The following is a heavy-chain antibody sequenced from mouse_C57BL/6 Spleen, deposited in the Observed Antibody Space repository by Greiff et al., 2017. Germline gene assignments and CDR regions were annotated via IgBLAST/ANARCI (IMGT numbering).Heavy chain of an antibody. J-gene: IGHJ2*01. Sequence: VKLMESGAELVKPGASVKLSCKASGYTFTSYWMHWVKQRPGQGLEWIGMIHPNSGSTNYNEKFKSKATLTVDKSSSTAYMQLSSLTSEDSAVYYCARGYSNYGGNYFDYWGQGTTLTVSS. D-gene: IGHD2-5*01. CDR2: IHPNSGST. V-gene: IGHV1-64*01. CDR1: GYTFTSYW. CDR3: ARGYSNYGGNYFDY.